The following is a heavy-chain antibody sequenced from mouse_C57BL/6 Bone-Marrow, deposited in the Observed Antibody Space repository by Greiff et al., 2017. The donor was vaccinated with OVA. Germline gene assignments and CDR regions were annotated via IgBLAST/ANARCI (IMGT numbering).Heavy chain of an antibody. J-gene: IGHJ2*01. V-gene: IGHV1-74*01. CDR2: IHPSDSDT. CDR3: AIDFSTTVVEGY. CDR1: GYTFTSYW. Sequence: VQLQQPGAELVKPGASVKVSCKASGYTFTSYWMHWVKQRPGQGLEWLGRIHPSDSDTNYNQKFKGKATLTVDKSSSTAYMQLSSLTSEDSAGDYWAIDFSTTVVEGYWGQGTTLTVAS. D-gene: IGHD1-1*01.